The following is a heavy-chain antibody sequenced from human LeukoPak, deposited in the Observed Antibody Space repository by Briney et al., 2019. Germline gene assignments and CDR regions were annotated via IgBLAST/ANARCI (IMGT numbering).Heavy chain of an antibody. Sequence: SQTLSLTCVIAGDIVSSNTAAWNWIRQSPLRGLEWLGRTFYRSKWYNDYAGSVKSRITISPDTSKNHFSLHLDSVTPEDTAMYYCTRDGWPAFDYWGQGSLVTVSS. CDR2: TFYRSKWYN. CDR3: TRDGWPAFDY. V-gene: IGHV6-1*01. J-gene: IGHJ4*02. CDR1: GDIVSSNTAA. D-gene: IGHD2-15*01.